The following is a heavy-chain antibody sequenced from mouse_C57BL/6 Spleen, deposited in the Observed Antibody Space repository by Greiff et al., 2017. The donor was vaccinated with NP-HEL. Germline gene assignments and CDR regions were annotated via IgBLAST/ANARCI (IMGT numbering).Heavy chain of an antibody. Sequence: EVKLMESGGGLVKPGGSLKLSCAASGFTFSSYAMSWVRQTPEKRLEWVATISDGGSYTYYPDNVKGRFTISRDNAKNNLYLQMSHLKSEDTAMYYCARESRYDGYYAWFAYWGQGTLVTVSA. CDR2: ISDGGSYT. V-gene: IGHV5-4*01. D-gene: IGHD2-3*01. J-gene: IGHJ3*01. CDR1: GFTFSSYA. CDR3: ARESRYDGYYAWFAY.